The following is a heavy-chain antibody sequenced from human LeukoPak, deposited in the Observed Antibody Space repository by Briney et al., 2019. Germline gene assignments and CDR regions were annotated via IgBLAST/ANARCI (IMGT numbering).Heavy chain of an antibody. CDR2: MNPNRGNT. V-gene: IGHV1-8*01. J-gene: IGHJ5*02. Sequence: GASVKVSCKASGYTFPSYYINWVGQATAQGLEWMGWMNPNRGNTGYAQKFQGRVTITRNTSISTAYMELSSRRSEDTAVYYCARIGGSPAAWGQGTLVTVSS. CDR3: ARIGGSPAA. CDR1: GYTFPSYY. D-gene: IGHD2-15*01.